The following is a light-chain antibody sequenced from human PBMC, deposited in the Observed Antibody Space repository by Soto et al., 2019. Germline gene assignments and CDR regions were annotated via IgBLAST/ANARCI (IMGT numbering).Light chain of an antibody. CDR1: STDVGGYNY. V-gene: IGLV2-14*01. CDR3: SSSTGSSTYV. Sequence: ALTQPASVSGSPGQSITISCTGSSTDVGGYNYVSWYQQHPAKAPKLLIYEVSHRPSGVSNRFSGSKSGDTASLTISGLQAEDEADYYCSSSTGSSTYVFGTGTKVTVL. CDR2: EVS. J-gene: IGLJ1*01.